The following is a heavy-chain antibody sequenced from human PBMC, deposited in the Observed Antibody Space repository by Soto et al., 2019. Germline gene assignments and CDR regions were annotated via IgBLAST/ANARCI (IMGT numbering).Heavy chain of an antibody. Sequence: SETLSLTCTVSGGSVSSSYWSWMRQPPGKGVEWIGYVYHSGSTNYNHSLKSRVSITVDKSKNKYSLKLSSVTAAYSAVYYCARDSGSYYSYWGHGTLVTVSS. CDR1: GGSVSSSY. CDR3: ARDSGSYYSY. D-gene: IGHD3-10*01. CDR2: VYHSGST. J-gene: IGHJ4*01. V-gene: IGHV4-59*02.